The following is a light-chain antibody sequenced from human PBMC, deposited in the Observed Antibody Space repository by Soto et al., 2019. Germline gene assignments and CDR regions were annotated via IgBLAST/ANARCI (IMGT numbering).Light chain of an antibody. Sequence: QSALTQPPSVSGSPGQPVAISCTGTGSDIGTYNRVSWYQQPPGTAPKLMIYDVSDRPSGVPDRFSGSKSGNTASLTISGLQAEDDDDYYCSSYTRSSTYGCATGTKVTVL. V-gene: IGLV2-18*02. CDR2: DVS. CDR1: GSDIGTYNR. CDR3: SSYTRSSTYG. J-gene: IGLJ1*01.